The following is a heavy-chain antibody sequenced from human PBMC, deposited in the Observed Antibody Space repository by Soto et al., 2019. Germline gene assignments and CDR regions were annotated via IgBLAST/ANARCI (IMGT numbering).Heavy chain of an antibody. CDR2: INAGNVIT. D-gene: IGHD5-12*01. J-gene: IGHJ3*01. V-gene: IGHV1-3*01. CDR3: ATSSGGYERVGAFDF. CDR1: GYSISTYA. Sequence: QVQLVQSGPEVKKPGASVKVSCKASGYSISTYAMHWVRQAPGQRLEWLGWINAGNVITKYSQRLQGRVAITRDSSANSVYMELSSLTSDDAAVYYCATSSGGYERVGAFDFWGHGTLVTVSS.